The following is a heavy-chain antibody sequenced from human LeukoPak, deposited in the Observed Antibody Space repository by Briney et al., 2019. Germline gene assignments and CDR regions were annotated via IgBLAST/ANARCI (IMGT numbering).Heavy chain of an antibody. Sequence: SQTLSLTCTVSGGSISSGSYYWSWIRQPAGKGLEWIGRIYTSGSTNYNPSLKSRVTISVDTSKNQFSLKLSSVTAADTAVYYCARDLPIVGATSGWFGPWGQGTLVTVSS. CDR2: IYTSGST. V-gene: IGHV4-61*02. CDR1: GGSISSGSYY. D-gene: IGHD1-26*01. J-gene: IGHJ5*02. CDR3: ARDLPIVGATSGWFGP.